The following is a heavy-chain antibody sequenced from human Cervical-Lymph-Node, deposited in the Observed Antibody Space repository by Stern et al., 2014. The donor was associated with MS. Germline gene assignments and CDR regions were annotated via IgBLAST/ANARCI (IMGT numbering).Heavy chain of an antibody. Sequence: EVQLVQSGADVKKPGATVKISCKVSGDAFIDYFIHWVQQAPGKGLEWMGRVDPEDGETVFVERFQGRVTMTADTSTDTAYMELSSLRPEDTAVYYCATSSSGRLHRHWGQGTLVTVSS. CDR3: ATSSSGRLHRH. CDR2: VDPEDGET. J-gene: IGHJ4*02. CDR1: GDAFIDYF. D-gene: IGHD1-26*01. V-gene: IGHV1-69-2*01.